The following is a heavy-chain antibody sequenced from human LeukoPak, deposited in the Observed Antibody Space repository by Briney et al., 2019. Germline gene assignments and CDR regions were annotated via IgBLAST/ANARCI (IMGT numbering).Heavy chain of an antibody. Sequence: GGSLRLSCAASGFTLSSYWMSWVRQAPGKGLEWVANIKQDGSEKYYVDSVKGRFTISRDNAKNSLYLQMNSLRAEDTAVYYCARVGVEQQLEEYYFDYWGQGTLVTVSS. CDR3: ARVGVEQQLEEYYFDY. D-gene: IGHD6-13*01. J-gene: IGHJ4*02. V-gene: IGHV3-7*03. CDR1: GFTLSSYW. CDR2: IKQDGSEK.